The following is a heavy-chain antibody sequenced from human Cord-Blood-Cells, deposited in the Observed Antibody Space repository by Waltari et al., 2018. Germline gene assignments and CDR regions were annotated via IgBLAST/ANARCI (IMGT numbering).Heavy chain of an antibody. CDR2: IVVGSGNT. D-gene: IGHD1-7*01. V-gene: IGHV1-58*01. CDR1: GFTFTSSA. Sequence: QMQLVQSGPEVKKPGTSVKVSCKASGFTFTSSAVQWVRQARGQRLEWIGWIVVGSGNTNYAQKFQERVTITRDMSTSTAYMELSSLRSEDTAVYYCAADRITGTPSYYYYYMDVWGKGTTVTVSS. CDR3: AADRITGTPSYYYYYMDV. J-gene: IGHJ6*03.